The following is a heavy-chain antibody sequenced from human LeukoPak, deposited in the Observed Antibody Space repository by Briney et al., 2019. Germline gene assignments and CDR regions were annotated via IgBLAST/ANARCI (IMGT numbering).Heavy chain of an antibody. Sequence: SETLSLTCTVSGYSISSGYYWGWIRQPPGKGLEWIGSIYHSGSTYYNPSLKSRVTISVDTSKNQFSLKLSSVTAADTAVYYCARAASGYSGYEIDYWGQGTLVTVSS. CDR1: GYSISSGYY. CDR3: ARAASGYSGYEIDY. CDR2: IYHSGST. D-gene: IGHD5-12*01. V-gene: IGHV4-38-2*02. J-gene: IGHJ4*02.